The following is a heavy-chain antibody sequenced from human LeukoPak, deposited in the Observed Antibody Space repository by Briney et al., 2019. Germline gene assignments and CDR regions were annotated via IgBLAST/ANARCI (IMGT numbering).Heavy chain of an antibody. Sequence: GGSLRLSRAASGFTFSSYWMSWVRQAPGKGLEWVANIKQDGSEKYYVDSVKGRFTISRDNAKNSLYLQMNSLRAEDTAVYYCARESIAAQNCYFDYWGQGTLVTVSS. V-gene: IGHV3-7*01. CDR2: IKQDGSEK. J-gene: IGHJ4*02. D-gene: IGHD6-6*01. CDR1: GFTFSSYW. CDR3: ARESIAAQNCYFDY.